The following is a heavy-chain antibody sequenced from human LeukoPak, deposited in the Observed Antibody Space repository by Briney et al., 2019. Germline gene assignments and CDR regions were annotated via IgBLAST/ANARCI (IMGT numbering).Heavy chain of an antibody. CDR2: IYDSGST. J-gene: IGHJ4*02. CDR1: GGSISGYC. V-gene: IGHV4-59*01. D-gene: IGHD6-13*01. Sequence: SETLSLTCTISGGSISGYCWSWIRQPPGEGLEGIGYIYDSGSTNYNPSLKSRVTISVDTSKNQFSLKLSSVTAADTAVYYCASYPISAVGVFDYWGQGTLVTVSS. CDR3: ASYPISAVGVFDY.